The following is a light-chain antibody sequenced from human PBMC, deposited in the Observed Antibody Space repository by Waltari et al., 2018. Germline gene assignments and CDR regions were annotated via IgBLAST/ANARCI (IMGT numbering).Light chain of an antibody. Sequence: QSALTQPASVSGSPGQSVIISCTGSRGDVGSSNYVSWYQQLPGKTPKVIIYDVGVRPQGIANRFSGSQSDNTASLTISGLQAEDEADYFCRSYTTSKTWVFGGGTRVIVL. CDR1: RGDVGSSNY. CDR3: RSYTTSKTWV. V-gene: IGLV2-14*03. CDR2: DVG. J-gene: IGLJ3*02.